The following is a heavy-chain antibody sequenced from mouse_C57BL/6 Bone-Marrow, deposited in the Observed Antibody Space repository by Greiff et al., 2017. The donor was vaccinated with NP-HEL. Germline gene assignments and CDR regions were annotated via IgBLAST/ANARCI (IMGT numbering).Heavy chain of an antibody. CDR3: VRQGAAQATSAMDY. CDR1: GFSFNTYA. Sequence: EVQGVESGGGLVQPKGSLKLSCAASGFSFNTYAMNWVRQAPGKGLEWVARIRSKSNNYATYYADSVKDRFTISRDDSESMLYLQMNNLKTEDTAMYYCVRQGAAQATSAMDYWGQGTSVTVSS. CDR2: IRSKSNNYAT. V-gene: IGHV10-1*01. D-gene: IGHD3-2*02. J-gene: IGHJ4*01.